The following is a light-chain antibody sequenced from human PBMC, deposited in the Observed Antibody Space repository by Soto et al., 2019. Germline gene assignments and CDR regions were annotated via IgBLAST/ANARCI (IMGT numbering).Light chain of an antibody. CDR3: QQYGTSPVT. V-gene: IGKV3-20*01. Sequence: EIVLTQSPGTLSLSPGEVATLSCRASEGVRYNYLAWYQQRPGQPPRLLIYAAASRASGIPDRFSGSVSGTDFTLTIRSLEPEDFAVYFCQQYGTSPVTFGGGTKVDIK. J-gene: IGKJ4*01. CDR2: AAA. CDR1: EGVRYNY.